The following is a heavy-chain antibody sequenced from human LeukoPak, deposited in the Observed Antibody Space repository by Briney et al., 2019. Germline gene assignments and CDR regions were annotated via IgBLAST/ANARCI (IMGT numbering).Heavy chain of an antibody. CDR2: IIPIFGTA. J-gene: IGHJ3*02. V-gene: IGHV1-69*13. CDR3: ARGTPSGVTGTRVAFDI. Sequence: ASVKVSCKSSGYIFNDYSVHWVRQAPGQGLEWMGGIIPIFGTANYAQKFQGRVTITADESTSTAYMELSSLRSEDTAVYYCARGTPSGVTGTRVAFDIWGQGTMVTVSS. D-gene: IGHD1/OR15-1a*01. CDR1: GYIFNDYS.